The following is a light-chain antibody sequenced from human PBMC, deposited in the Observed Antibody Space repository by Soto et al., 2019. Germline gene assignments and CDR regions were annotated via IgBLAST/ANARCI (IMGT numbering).Light chain of an antibody. CDR1: SSNIGAGYD. Sequence: QAVVTQPPSVSGAPGQRVTIYCTGSSSNIGAGYDVHWYQQLPGTAPKLLIYGTTNRPSGVPDRFSGSRSGTSASLAITGVLAEDESDYYCQSYDRNSEWVFGGGTKLTVL. V-gene: IGLV1-40*01. J-gene: IGLJ3*02. CDR3: QSYDRNSEWV. CDR2: GTT.